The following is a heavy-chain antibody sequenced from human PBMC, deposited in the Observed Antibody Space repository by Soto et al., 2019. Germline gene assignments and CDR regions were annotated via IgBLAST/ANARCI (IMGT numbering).Heavy chain of an antibody. V-gene: IGHV4-34*01. CDR3: AVARGDQRWFAP. CDR1: GGSFSGYY. Sequence: QVQLQQWGAGLWKPSETLSLSCAVYGGSFSGYYWSWIRQPPGKGLEWIGEIHHSGRTNYIPSLKDRVTISVDTAKNQFSLNMNAVTVADTAVYYCAVARGDQRWFAPWGQGTLVTVSS. CDR2: IHHSGRT. D-gene: IGHD3-10*01. J-gene: IGHJ5*02.